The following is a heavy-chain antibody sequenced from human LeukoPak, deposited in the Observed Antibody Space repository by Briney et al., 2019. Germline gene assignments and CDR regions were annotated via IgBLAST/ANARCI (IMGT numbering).Heavy chain of an antibody. D-gene: IGHD3-16*02. CDR1: GGSLGGFF. V-gene: IGHV4-34*01. Sequence: SETLSLTCAVYGGSLGGFFWTWIHQPPGKGLEWIGEINHRGSTNYNPSLKSRVTISVDTSKNQFSLKLNSVTVADTAVYYCARGRYLPLYFDYWGQGTLVTVSS. CDR3: ARGRYLPLYFDY. CDR2: INHRGST. J-gene: IGHJ4*02.